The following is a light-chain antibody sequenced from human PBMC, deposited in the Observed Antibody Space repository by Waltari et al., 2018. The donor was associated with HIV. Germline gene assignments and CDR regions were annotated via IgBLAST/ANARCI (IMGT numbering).Light chain of an antibody. V-gene: IGLV2-11*01. CDR2: DVD. Sequence: QSALTQPRSVSGSPGQSVTISCTGSNNDIGSYSYVSWYQHHPGEAPTVIIYDVDQRPSGVPDRFSGSRSGNTASLTISGLQTEDESDYYCCSYAGTNIWVVGTGTKVTV. J-gene: IGLJ1*01. CDR3: CSYAGTNIWV. CDR1: NNDIGSYSY.